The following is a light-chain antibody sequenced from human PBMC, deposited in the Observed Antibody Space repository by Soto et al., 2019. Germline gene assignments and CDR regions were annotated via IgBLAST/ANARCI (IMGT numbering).Light chain of an antibody. CDR3: QQSYSTPPFT. CDR1: QSISSY. CDR2: AAS. J-gene: IGKJ3*01. V-gene: IGKV1-39*01. Sequence: DIQMTQSPSSLSASVGDRVTITCRASQSISSYLYWYQQKPGKAPKLLIYAASSLQSGVPSRFSGSGSGTDFTLTISRLQPEDFATYYCQQSYSTPPFTFGPGTKVDI.